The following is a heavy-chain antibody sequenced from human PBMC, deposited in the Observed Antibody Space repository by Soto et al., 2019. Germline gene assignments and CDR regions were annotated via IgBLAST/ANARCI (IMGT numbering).Heavy chain of an antibody. D-gene: IGHD1-1*01. J-gene: IGHJ4*02. CDR2: ISHTGSP. Sequence: LQLQESGPGLVKPSETLSLTCTVSGGSISNSDYFWAWMRQPPGKGLEWVGTISHTGSPRYNPSLKSRVTISVVTSKNQFSLRLPSVTAADTAVFYCASQLESTTYFDYWGRGTLVTVSS. V-gene: IGHV4-39*01. CDR3: ASQLESTTYFDY. CDR1: GGSISNSDYF.